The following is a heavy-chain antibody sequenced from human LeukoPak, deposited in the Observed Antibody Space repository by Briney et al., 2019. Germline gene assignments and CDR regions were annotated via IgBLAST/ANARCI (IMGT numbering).Heavy chain of an antibody. CDR3: ARVGSGSYYGYYGMDV. Sequence: ASVKVSCKASGYTFTSYDINWVRQATGQGLEWMGWMNPNSGNTGYAQKFQGRVTMTRNTSISTAYMELSSLRSEDTAVYYCARVGSGSYYGYYGMDVWGQRTTVTVSS. V-gene: IGHV1-8*01. CDR2: MNPNSGNT. D-gene: IGHD1-26*01. CDR1: GYTFTSYD. J-gene: IGHJ6*02.